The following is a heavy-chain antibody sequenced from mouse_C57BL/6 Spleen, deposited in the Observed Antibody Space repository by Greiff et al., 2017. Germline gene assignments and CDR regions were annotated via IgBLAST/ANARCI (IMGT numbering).Heavy chain of an antibody. CDR2: IDPSDSET. CDR1: GYTFTSYW. CDR3: ASTTVVATEGWFAY. V-gene: IGHV1-52*01. D-gene: IGHD1-1*01. Sequence: VQLQQSGAELVRPGSSVKLSCKASGYTFTSYWMHWVKQRPIQGLEWIGNIDPSDSETHYNQKFKDKATLTVDKSSSTAYMQLSSLTSEDSAVYYCASTTVVATEGWFAYWGQGTLVTVSA. J-gene: IGHJ3*01.